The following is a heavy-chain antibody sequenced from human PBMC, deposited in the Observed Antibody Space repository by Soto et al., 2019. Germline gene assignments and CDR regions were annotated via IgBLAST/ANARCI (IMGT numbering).Heavy chain of an antibody. D-gene: IGHD2-21*01. V-gene: IGHV2-5*02. Sequence: QITLKESGPTLVKPTQTLTLTCSFSGFSLTTSGASVAWMRQYPGKAPEWLALIFWDDDRRYSPSLRTRLTITKDAPRNQVVPTMTNMDPVDTATYSCAHRVNFGIAGAQFFDHWGKGILVTVSS. CDR1: GFSLTTSGAS. CDR3: AHRVNFGIAGAQFFDH. J-gene: IGHJ4*02. CDR2: IFWDDDR.